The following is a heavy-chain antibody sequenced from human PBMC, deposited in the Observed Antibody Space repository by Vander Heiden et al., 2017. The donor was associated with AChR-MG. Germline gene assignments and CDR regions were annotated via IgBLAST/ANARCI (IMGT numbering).Heavy chain of an antibody. D-gene: IGHD5-18*01. Sequence: QVQLVQSGAEVKKPGSSVTVSCKASGGTFSSYAISWVRQAPGQGLEWMGGIIPIFGTANYAQKFQGRVTITADESTSTAYMELSSLRSEDTAVYYCARVVLGGSRSSYGYPDYYYYGMDVWGQGTTVTVSS. CDR3: ARVVLGGSRSSYGYPDYYYYGMDV. CDR2: IIPIFGTA. J-gene: IGHJ6*02. V-gene: IGHV1-69*01. CDR1: GGTFSSYA.